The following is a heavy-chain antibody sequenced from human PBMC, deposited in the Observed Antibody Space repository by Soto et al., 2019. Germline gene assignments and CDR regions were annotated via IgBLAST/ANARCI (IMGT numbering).Heavy chain of an antibody. CDR3: ARDLPIYYYDSSGPDQWYFDL. CDR1: GGTFSNSA. J-gene: IGHJ2*01. V-gene: IGHV1-69*05. CDR2: IMTIFRTP. Sequence: ASAKVSCKASGGTFSNSAISWVRQAPGQGLEGIGGIMTIFRTPDYAQKLQGRVTMTTDTSTSTVYMELRSLRSDDPAVYYCARDLPIYYYDSSGPDQWYFDLWGRGTLVTVSS. D-gene: IGHD3-22*01.